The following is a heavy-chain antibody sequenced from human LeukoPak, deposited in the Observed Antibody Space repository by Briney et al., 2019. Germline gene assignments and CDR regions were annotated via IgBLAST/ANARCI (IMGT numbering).Heavy chain of an antibody. CDR1: GGSISSGGYY. Sequence: SETLSLTCTVSGGSISSGGYYWGWVRQPPGKGLEWIGSIHYSGSTYFNPSLTSRVTISIDSSKIRFSLKLTSVTASDTAVYYCAKWPASGWYYFDYWGQGILVTVSS. CDR3: AKWPASGWYYFDY. V-gene: IGHV4-39*07. D-gene: IGHD6-19*01. CDR2: IHYSGST. J-gene: IGHJ4*02.